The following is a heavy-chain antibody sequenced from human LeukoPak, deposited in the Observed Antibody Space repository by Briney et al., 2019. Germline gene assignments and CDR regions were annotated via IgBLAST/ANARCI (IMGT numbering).Heavy chain of an antibody. V-gene: IGHV1-46*01. CDR3: ARGTYYSGSGSYPHFDY. J-gene: IGHJ4*02. D-gene: IGHD3-10*01. CDR1: GYTFTSYY. Sequence: ASVKVSCKASGYTFTSYYMHWVREAPGQDLEWMGIINPSDGTITYAQKFQGRVTMTRDTSTNTVHMELRSLRSEDTAVYYCARGTYYSGSGSYPHFDYWGQGTLVTASS. CDR2: INPSDGTI.